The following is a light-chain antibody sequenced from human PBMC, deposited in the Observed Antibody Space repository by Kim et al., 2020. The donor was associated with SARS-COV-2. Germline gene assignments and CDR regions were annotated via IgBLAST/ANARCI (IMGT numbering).Light chain of an antibody. CDR2: YDS. V-gene: IGLV3-21*04. CDR3: QVWDRTSDRV. CDR1: NIEDKR. Sequence: VAPEKMAGMTGGGNNIEDKRLHWYQQKPGRAPVVVIYYDSGRPAGIPERFSGSNSGNTATLTISRVEAGDEADYYCQVWDRTSDRVFGGGTQLTVL. J-gene: IGLJ3*02.